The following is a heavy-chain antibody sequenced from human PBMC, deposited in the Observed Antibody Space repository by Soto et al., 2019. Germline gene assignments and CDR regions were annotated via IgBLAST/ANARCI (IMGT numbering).Heavy chain of an antibody. D-gene: IGHD1-26*01. J-gene: IGHJ4*02. Sequence: EVQLVESGGGLVKPGGSLRLSCAASGFTFSSYSMNWVRQAPGKGLEWVSSISSSSSYIYYADSVKGRFTISRDNAKNSLYLQMNSLRAEDTAVYYCVRDSQWELPFDYWGQGTLVTVSS. CDR1: GFTFSSYS. V-gene: IGHV3-21*01. CDR3: VRDSQWELPFDY. CDR2: ISSSSSYI.